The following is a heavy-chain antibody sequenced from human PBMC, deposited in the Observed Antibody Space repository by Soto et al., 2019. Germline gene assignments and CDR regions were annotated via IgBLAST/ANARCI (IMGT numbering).Heavy chain of an antibody. Sequence: GGSLRLSCAASGLTFSSYAMHWVRQAPGKGLEWVSVISYDGNNKFYADSVKGRFTISRDNSNNTLDLQMNSLRVEDTAVVYCARGHMVGGLYRVDYWGQGTLVTVSS. V-gene: IGHV3-30-3*01. CDR2: ISYDGNNK. J-gene: IGHJ4*02. CDR1: GLTFSSYA. D-gene: IGHD3-16*01. CDR3: ARGHMVGGLYRVDY.